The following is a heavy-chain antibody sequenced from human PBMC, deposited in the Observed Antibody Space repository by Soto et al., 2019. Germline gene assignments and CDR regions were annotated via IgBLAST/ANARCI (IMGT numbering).Heavy chain of an antibody. J-gene: IGHJ4*02. CDR2: IYYSGST. D-gene: IGHD3-16*02. V-gene: IGHV4-30-4*08. Sequence: SETLSVTCDVAGGTLSSDDSSWSWLRQPPGKGLEWIGYIYYSGSTYYNPSLKSRVTISVDTSKNQFSLKLSSVTAADTAVYYCARGRDYVWGSYRPGKFDYWGQGTLVTVSS. CDR3: ARGRDYVWGSYRPGKFDY. CDR1: GGTLSSDDSS.